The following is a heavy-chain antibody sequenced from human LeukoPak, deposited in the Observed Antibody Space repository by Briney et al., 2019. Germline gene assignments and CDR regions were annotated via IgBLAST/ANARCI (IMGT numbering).Heavy chain of an antibody. J-gene: IGHJ5*02. CDR2: IYYTGST. CDR3: ARGGNYWPQWWFDP. CDR1: GGSISTYY. V-gene: IGHV4-59*01. Sequence: SETLSLTCTVSGGSISTYYWSWIRQPPGKGLEWIGCIYYTGSTSYNPSLKSRVTMSLDASKNQFSLELNSVTPADTAVYYCARGGNYWPQWWFDPWGRGTLVSVSS. D-gene: IGHD1-26*01.